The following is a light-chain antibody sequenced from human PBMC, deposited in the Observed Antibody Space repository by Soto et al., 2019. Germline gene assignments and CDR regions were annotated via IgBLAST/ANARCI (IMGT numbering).Light chain of an antibody. Sequence: DIQMTQSPSSLSASVGDRVTITCRASQGISNYLVWYQQKPGKVPKLLIYAASTLQSGVPSRFSGSGSGTDFTLIISSLQPEDVATYYCQKYNSAPRTFGQGTKVEIK. CDR3: QKYNSAPRT. J-gene: IGKJ1*01. CDR1: QGISNY. V-gene: IGKV1-27*01. CDR2: AAS.